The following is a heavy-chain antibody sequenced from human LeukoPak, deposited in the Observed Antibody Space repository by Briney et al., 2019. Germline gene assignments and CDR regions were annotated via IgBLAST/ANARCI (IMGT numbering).Heavy chain of an antibody. D-gene: IGHD6-19*01. CDR1: GFTVSSNY. CDR3: ARDSSGWYGAWSFGYFDY. V-gene: IGHV3-53*01. Sequence: GGSLRLSCAASGFTVSSNYMSWVRQAPGKGLEWVSVIYSGGSTYYADSVKGRFTISRDNSKNTLYLQMNSLRAEDTAVYYCARDSSGWYGAWSFGYFDYWGQGTLVTVSS. J-gene: IGHJ4*02. CDR2: IYSGGST.